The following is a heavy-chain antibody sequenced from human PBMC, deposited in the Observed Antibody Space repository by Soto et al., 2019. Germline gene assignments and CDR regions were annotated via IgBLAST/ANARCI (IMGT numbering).Heavy chain of an antibody. D-gene: IGHD5-18*01. Sequence: GGFLRLSCAASGFTFSSYAMHWVRQAPGKGLERVAVISYDGSNKYYADSVKGRFTISRDNSKNTLYLQMNSLRAEDTAVYYCARSETWIQLWFGAFDIWGQGTMVTVSS. V-gene: IGHV3-30-3*01. CDR1: GFTFSSYA. CDR3: ARSETWIQLWFGAFDI. J-gene: IGHJ3*02. CDR2: ISYDGSNK.